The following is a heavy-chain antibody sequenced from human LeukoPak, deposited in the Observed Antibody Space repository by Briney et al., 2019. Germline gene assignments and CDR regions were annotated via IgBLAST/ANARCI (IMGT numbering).Heavy chain of an antibody. CDR1: GFTFSYYG. CDR2: ISGSGDAT. Sequence: GGTLRLSCAASGFTFSYYGMSWVRQAPGKGLEWVSSISGSGDATYYADSVKGRFTISRDSSKNTLYLQMNSLRAEDTAVYYCAKRGAGSGWYFDYWGQGTLVTVSS. J-gene: IGHJ4*02. CDR3: AKRGAGSGWYFDY. V-gene: IGHV3-23*01. D-gene: IGHD6-19*01.